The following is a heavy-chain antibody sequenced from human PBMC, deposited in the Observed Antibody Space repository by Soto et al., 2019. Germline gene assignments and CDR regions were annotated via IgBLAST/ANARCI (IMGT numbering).Heavy chain of an antibody. CDR1: GFTFSNAW. CDR3: TTATYAVLDYYYYGMDV. Sequence: GGSLRLSCAASGFTFSNAWMNWVRQAPGKGLEWVGRIKSKTDGGTTDYAAPVKGRFTISRDDSKNTLYLQMNSLKTEDTAVYYCTTATYAVLDYYYYGMDVWGQGTTVTVSS. J-gene: IGHJ6*02. V-gene: IGHV3-15*07. CDR2: IKSKTDGGTT. D-gene: IGHD2-2*01.